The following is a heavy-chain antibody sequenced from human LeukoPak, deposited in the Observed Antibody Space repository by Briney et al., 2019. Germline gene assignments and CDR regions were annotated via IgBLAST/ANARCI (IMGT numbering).Heavy chain of an antibody. CDR2: IYYSGST. Sequence: PSETLSLTCTVSGGSISSGGYYWSWIRQHPGKGLEWIGYIYYSGSTYYNPSLKSRVTISVDTSKNQFSLKLSSVTAADTAVYYCARGRGYYDSSGYYYPHYYFDYWGQGTLVTVSS. CDR1: GGSISSGGYY. CDR3: ARGRGYYDSSGYYYPHYYFDY. V-gene: IGHV4-31*03. J-gene: IGHJ4*02. D-gene: IGHD3-22*01.